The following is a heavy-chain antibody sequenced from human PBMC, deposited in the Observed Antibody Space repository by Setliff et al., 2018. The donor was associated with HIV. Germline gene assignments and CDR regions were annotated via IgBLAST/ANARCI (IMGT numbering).Heavy chain of an antibody. CDR2: IYYNGRVSYSEKT. CDR3: NSKNTLFLLMSSLRVEDTAVYYCAKTCPGSGCYAFDS. V-gene: IGHV4-31*06. CDR1: GGSISRSSYF. J-gene: IGHJ3*02. Sequence: SETLSLTCTVSGGSISRSSYFWTWIRQRPGQGLEWIGYIYYNGRVSYSEKTYYSPSLKSRVTISVDSSKNQFSLNLNSVKGRFTVSRDNSKNTLFLLMSSLRVEDTAVYYCAKTCPGSGCYAFDSWGQGTMVTVSS. D-gene: IGHD2-15*01.